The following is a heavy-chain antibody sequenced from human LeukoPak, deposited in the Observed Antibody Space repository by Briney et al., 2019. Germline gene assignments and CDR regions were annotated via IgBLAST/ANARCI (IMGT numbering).Heavy chain of an antibody. J-gene: IGHJ3*02. D-gene: IGHD3-10*01. CDR2: INPNSSGT. Sequence: RWASVKVSCKASGYTFTSYGISWVRQAPGQGLEWMGWINPNSSGTNYAQKFQGRVTVTRDTSISTAYLELSRLRSDDTAVYYCAREHGSGGKGIDIWGQGTMVTVSS. V-gene: IGHV1-2*02. CDR1: GYTFTSYG. CDR3: AREHGSGGKGIDI.